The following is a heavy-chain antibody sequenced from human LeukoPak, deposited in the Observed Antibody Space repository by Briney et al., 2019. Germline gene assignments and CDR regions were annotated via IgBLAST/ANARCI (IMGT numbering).Heavy chain of an antibody. V-gene: IGHV4-4*07. CDR3: ARDTITMVRGVITYFDY. CDR2: IYTSGST. J-gene: IGHJ4*02. D-gene: IGHD3-10*01. CDR1: GGSISSYY. Sequence: SETLSLTCTVSGGSISSYYWSWIRQPAGKGLEWIGRIYTSGSTNYNPSLKSRVTISMDTSKNQFSLKLSSVTAADTAVYYCARDTITMVRGVITYFDYWGQGTLVTVSS.